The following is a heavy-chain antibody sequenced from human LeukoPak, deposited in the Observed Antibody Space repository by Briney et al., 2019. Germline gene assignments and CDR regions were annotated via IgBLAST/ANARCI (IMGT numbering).Heavy chain of an antibody. CDR2: IYPGDSDT. J-gene: IGHJ5*02. Sequence: LGESLKISCKGSGYSFTSYWIGWVRQMPGKGLEWMGIIYPGDSDTRYSPSFQGQVTISADKSISTAYLQWSSLKASDTAMYYFARHGPRIPNWFDPWGQGTLVTVSS. CDR1: GYSFTSYW. V-gene: IGHV5-51*01. D-gene: IGHD2-21*01. CDR3: ARHGPRIPNWFDP.